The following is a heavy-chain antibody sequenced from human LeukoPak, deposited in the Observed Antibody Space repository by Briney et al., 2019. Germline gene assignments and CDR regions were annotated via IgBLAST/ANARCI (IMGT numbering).Heavy chain of an antibody. J-gene: IGHJ4*02. CDR3: ARVAGSIDY. D-gene: IGHD6-19*01. Sequence: ASVKVSCKASGYTFTTYDINWVRQATGQGLEWMGWMNPNSGYTGYAQKFQGRVTVTRDTSISTAYMELSSLRSEDTAVYYCARVAGSIDYWGQGTLVTVSS. V-gene: IGHV1-8*03. CDR1: GYTFTTYD. CDR2: MNPNSGYT.